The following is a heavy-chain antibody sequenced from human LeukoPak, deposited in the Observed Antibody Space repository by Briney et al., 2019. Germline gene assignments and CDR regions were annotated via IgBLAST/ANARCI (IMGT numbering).Heavy chain of an antibody. CDR1: GFTFSSYS. D-gene: IGHD4-11*01. CDR3: ARVLGSNYGEVDY. Sequence: GGSLRLSCAASGFTFSSYSMNWVRQAPGKGLEWVSSISSSSSYIYYADSVKGRFTISRDNAKNPLYLQMNSLRAEDTAVYYCARVLGSNYGEVDYWGQGTLVTVSS. CDR2: ISSSSSYI. V-gene: IGHV3-21*01. J-gene: IGHJ4*02.